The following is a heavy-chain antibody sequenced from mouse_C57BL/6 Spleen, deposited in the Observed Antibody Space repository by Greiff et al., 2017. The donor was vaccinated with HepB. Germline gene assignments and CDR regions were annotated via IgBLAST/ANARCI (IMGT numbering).Heavy chain of an antibody. D-gene: IGHD1-1*01. V-gene: IGHV1-64*01. CDR2: IHPNSGST. CDR1: GYTFTSYW. J-gene: IGHJ2*01. Sequence: VQLQQPGAELVKPGASVKLSCKASGYTFTSYWMHWVKQRPGQGLEWIGMIHPNSGSTNYNEKFKSKATLTVDKSSSTAYMQLSSLTSEDSAVYYCARDLITTVVAKVYWGQGTTLTVSS. CDR3: ARDLITTVVAKVY.